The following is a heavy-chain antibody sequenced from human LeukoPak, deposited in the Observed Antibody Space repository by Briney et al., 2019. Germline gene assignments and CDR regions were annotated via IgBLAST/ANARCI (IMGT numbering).Heavy chain of an antibody. CDR2: ISGSGGST. V-gene: IGHV3-23*01. J-gene: IGHJ3*02. D-gene: IGHD6-19*01. CDR3: AKDRELFGAVAGEDI. CDR1: GFTFSSYI. Sequence: GGSLRLSCAASGFTFSSYIMNWVRQAPGKGLEWVSAISGSGGSTYYADSVKGRFTISRDNSKNTLYLQMNSLRAEDTAVYYCAKDRELFGAVAGEDIWGQGTMVTVSS.